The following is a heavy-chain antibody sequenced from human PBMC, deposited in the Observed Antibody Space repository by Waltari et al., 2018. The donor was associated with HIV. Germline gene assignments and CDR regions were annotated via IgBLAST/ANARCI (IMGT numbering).Heavy chain of an antibody. CDR2: ISSSSSYI. Sequence: EVQLVESGGGLVKPGGSLRLSCAASGFTFSSYSMNWVRQAPGKGREWVSSISSSSSYIYYADSVKGRFTISRDNAKNSLYLQMNSLRAEDTAVYYCARAYSSSWSIFDYWGQGTLVTVSS. D-gene: IGHD6-13*01. V-gene: IGHV3-21*01. CDR1: GFTFSSYS. J-gene: IGHJ4*02. CDR3: ARAYSSSWSIFDY.